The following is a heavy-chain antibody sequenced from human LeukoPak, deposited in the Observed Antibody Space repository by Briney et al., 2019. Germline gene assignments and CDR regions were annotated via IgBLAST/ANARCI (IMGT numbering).Heavy chain of an antibody. CDR2: ISAYNGNT. CDR3: ARRAYYGDYGRGYFDY. D-gene: IGHD4-17*01. Sequence: ASVTVSCKASGYTFTSYGISWVRQAPGQGLEWMGWISAYNGNTNYAQKLQGRVTMTTDTSTSTAYMELRSLRSDDTAVYYCARRAYYGDYGRGYFDYWGQGTLVTVSS. CDR1: GYTFTSYG. J-gene: IGHJ4*02. V-gene: IGHV1-18*04.